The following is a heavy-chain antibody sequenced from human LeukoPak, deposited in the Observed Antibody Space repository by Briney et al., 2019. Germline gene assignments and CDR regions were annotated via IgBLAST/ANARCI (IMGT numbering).Heavy chain of an antibody. CDR2: IYYSGST. CDR3: ARLSRYDSSGYYEEPNWFDP. V-gene: IGHV4-39*01. Sequence: SETLSLTCTVSGGSISSGGYYWSWIRQPPGKGLEWIGSIYYSGSTYYNPSLKSRVTISVDTSKNQFSLKLSSVTAADTAVYYCARLSRYDSSGYYEEPNWFDPWGQGTLVTVSS. J-gene: IGHJ5*02. D-gene: IGHD3-22*01. CDR1: GGSISSGGYY.